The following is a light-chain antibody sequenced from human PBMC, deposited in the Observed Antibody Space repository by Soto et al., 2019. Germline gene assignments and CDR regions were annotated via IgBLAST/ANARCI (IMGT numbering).Light chain of an antibody. CDR2: DVN. V-gene: IGLV2-14*01. Sequence: QSVLTQPASVSGSPGQSITISCTGTSSDVGGFNYVSWYQQHPGKAPKLMIYDVNNRPSGVSYRFSGSKSGNTASLTISGLQAEDEADYYCSSYTSASNLCVFGTGTKVTVL. CDR3: SSYTSASNLCV. J-gene: IGLJ1*01. CDR1: SSDVGGFNY.